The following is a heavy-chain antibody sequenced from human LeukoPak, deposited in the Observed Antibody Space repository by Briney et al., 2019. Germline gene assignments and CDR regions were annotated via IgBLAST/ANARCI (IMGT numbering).Heavy chain of an antibody. Sequence: GGSLRLSCAASGFTFSSYWMHWVRQAPGKGLVCVSRITPDGTSTTYADSVKGRFTISRDNAKNTLYVQMNSPRAEDTAVYYCARGAFGVYAFDIWGQGTMVTVSS. CDR1: GFTFSSYW. V-gene: IGHV3-74*01. D-gene: IGHD3-3*01. J-gene: IGHJ3*02. CDR3: ARGAFGVYAFDI. CDR2: ITPDGTST.